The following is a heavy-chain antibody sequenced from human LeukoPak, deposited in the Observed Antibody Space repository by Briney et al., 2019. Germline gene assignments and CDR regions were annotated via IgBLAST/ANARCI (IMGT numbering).Heavy chain of an antibody. J-gene: IGHJ4*02. CDR3: ARVPFTSSLGDYFDY. V-gene: IGHV3-66*01. Sequence: GGSLRLSCAASGFTTSGNYITWVRQAPGKGLQWVSAIYSGGQTKYADSVKGRFSISRDNSNDTVYLQLNSLRTEDTAVYFCARVPFTSSLGDYFDYWGQGTLVTVSS. D-gene: IGHD6-13*01. CDR2: IYSGGQT. CDR1: GFTTSGNY.